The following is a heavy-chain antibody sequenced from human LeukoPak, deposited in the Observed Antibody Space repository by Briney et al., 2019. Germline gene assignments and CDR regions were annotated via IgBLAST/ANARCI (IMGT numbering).Heavy chain of an antibody. CDR3: AKCEPPSYSSSWYREFDY. J-gene: IGHJ4*02. Sequence: GGSLRLSCAASGFTFSSYAMSWVRQAPGKGLEWVSAISGSGGGTYYADSVKGRFTISRDNSKNTLYLQMNSLRAEDTAVYYCAKCEPPSYSSSWYREFDYWGQGTLVTVSS. CDR1: GFTFSSYA. D-gene: IGHD6-13*01. V-gene: IGHV3-23*01. CDR2: ISGSGGGT.